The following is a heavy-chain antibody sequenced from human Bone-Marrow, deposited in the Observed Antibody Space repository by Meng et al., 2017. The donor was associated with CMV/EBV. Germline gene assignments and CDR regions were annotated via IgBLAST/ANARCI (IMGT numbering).Heavy chain of an antibody. CDR2: IIPMFGTA. J-gene: IGHJ2*01. CDR3: ARDASAVDWYFDL. V-gene: IGHV1-69*12. CDR1: GDTFSRYG. Sequence: QVQLVQSGAEVQKPGSSVKVSCKASGDTFSRYGVSWVRQAPGQGLEWMGGIIPMFGTANYAQSFQGRLTITADESRTTAYMELRSLRFDDTAVYYCARDASAVDWYFDLWGRGTLVTVSS. D-gene: IGHD2-15*01.